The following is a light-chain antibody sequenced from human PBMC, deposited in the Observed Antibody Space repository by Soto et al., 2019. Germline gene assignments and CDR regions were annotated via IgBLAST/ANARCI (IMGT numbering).Light chain of an antibody. V-gene: IGKV1-9*01. Sequence: IQLTQSPSSLSASVGDRVTITCRASQAIYSYLAWYQQEPRKATKLLIYGGSTLQSVVPSRFSGSGSGTDFTLTISSLQSEDVDTYYSQHLNAFPLTFGGGTKVEI. CDR2: GGS. J-gene: IGKJ4*01. CDR3: QHLNAFPLT. CDR1: QAIYSY.